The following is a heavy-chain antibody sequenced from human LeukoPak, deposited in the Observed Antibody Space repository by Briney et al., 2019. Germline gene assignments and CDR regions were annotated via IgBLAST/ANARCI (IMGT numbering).Heavy chain of an antibody. J-gene: IGHJ4*02. V-gene: IGHV1-18*01. CDR1: DDTFTTYG. Sequence: GASVKVSCKPSDDTFTTYGISWVRQAPGQGLQYMGWISVYNGNTNYAQKLQGRVTVTTDRSTSTTFMELRSLTSDDTAIYYCAREVYDRRGYFGQWGQGTLVTVSS. CDR3: AREVYDRRGYFGQ. D-gene: IGHD3-22*01. CDR2: ISVYNGNT.